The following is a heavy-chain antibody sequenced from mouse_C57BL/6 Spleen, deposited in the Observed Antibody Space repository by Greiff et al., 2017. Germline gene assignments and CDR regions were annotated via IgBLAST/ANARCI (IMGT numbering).Heavy chain of an antibody. V-gene: IGHV1-61*01. D-gene: IGHD1-1*01. CDR1: GYTFTSYW. Sequence: VQLQQPGAELVRPGSSVKLSCKASGYTFTSYWMDWVKQRPGQGLEWIGNIYPSDSETHYNQKFKDKATLTVDKSSSTAYMQLSSLTSEDSAVYYCARSVVATSPFYWYFDVWGTGTTVTVSS. J-gene: IGHJ1*03. CDR2: IYPSDSET. CDR3: ARSVVATSPFYWYFDV.